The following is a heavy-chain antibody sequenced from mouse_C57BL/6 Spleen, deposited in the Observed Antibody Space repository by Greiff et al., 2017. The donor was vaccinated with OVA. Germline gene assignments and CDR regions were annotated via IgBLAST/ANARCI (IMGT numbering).Heavy chain of an antibody. J-gene: IGHJ2*01. CDR3: TRCPNYYGSSFDY. CDR2: IDPETGGT. CDR1: GYTFTDYE. D-gene: IGHD1-1*01. Sequence: VQVVESGAELVRPGASVTLSCKASGYTFTDYEMHWVKQTPVHGLEWIGAIDPETGGTAYNQKFKGKAILTADKSSSTAYMELRSLTSEDSAVYYCTRCPNYYGSSFDYWGQGTTLTVSS. V-gene: IGHV1-15*01.